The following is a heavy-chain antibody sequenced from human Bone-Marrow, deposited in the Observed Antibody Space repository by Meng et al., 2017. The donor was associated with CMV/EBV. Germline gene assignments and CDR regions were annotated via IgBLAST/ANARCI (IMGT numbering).Heavy chain of an antibody. Sequence: GESLKISCAASGFTFDDYGMSWVRQATGKGLEWVSAIGTAGDTYYPGSVKGRFTISRENAKNSLYLQMNSLRAGDTAVYYCARDPSGYYGYYYGMDVWGQGTTVTVSS. CDR2: IGTAGDT. D-gene: IGHD3-3*01. J-gene: IGHJ6*02. CDR1: GFTFDDYG. CDR3: ARDPSGYYGYYYGMDV. V-gene: IGHV3-13*01.